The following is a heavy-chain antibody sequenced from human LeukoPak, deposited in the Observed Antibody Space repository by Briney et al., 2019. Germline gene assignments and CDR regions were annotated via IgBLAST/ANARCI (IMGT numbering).Heavy chain of an antibody. CDR1: GFTFSDHY. CDR2: IYSGGST. Sequence: GGSLRLSCAASGFTFSDHYMDWVRQTPGKGLEWVSVIYSGGSTYYADSVKGRFTISRDNSKNTLYLQMNSLRAEDTAVYYCARDNGDYYYGMDVWGQGTTVTVSS. V-gene: IGHV3-53*01. CDR3: ARDNGDYYYGMDV. J-gene: IGHJ6*02. D-gene: IGHD4-17*01.